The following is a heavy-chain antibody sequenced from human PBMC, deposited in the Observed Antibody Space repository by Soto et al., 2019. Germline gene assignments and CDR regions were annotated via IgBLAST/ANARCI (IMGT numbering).Heavy chain of an antibody. CDR3: AREVSYYGSGSYYLNYYYYAMEV. CDR1: GGTFRNYA. D-gene: IGHD3-10*01. CDR2: IIPIFGTA. J-gene: IGHJ6*02. Sequence: AVKVSCKASGGTFRNYAIGWVRQAPGQGREWMGGIIPIFGTANYAQKFQGRVTITADESTSTAYMELSSLRSEDTAVYYCAREVSYYGSGSYYLNYYYYAMEVCGQ. V-gene: IGHV1-69*13.